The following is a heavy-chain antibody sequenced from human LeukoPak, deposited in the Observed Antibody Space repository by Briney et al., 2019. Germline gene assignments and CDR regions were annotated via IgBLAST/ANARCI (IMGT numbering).Heavy chain of an antibody. Sequence: SETLSLTCTVSGGSISSYYWSWIRQPPGKGLEWIGYIYYSGRTNYNPSLKSRVTISVDTSKNQFSLKLKSVTAADTAVYYCARYGRVAVAGLGDYWGQGTLVTVSS. D-gene: IGHD6-19*01. CDR1: GGSISSYY. CDR3: ARYGRVAVAGLGDY. V-gene: IGHV4-59*01. CDR2: IYYSGRT. J-gene: IGHJ4*02.